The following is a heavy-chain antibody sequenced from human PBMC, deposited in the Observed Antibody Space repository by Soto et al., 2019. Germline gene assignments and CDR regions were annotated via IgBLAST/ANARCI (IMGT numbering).Heavy chain of an antibody. CDR2: ISGSGGNT. V-gene: IGHV3-23*01. CDR1: GLIFSDYY. J-gene: IGHJ6*02. Sequence: GGSLSLSCAASGLIFSDYYRTWVRQAPGKGLEWVTAISGSGGNTYYADSVKGRFTISRDNSKNTLYLQMNSLRAEDTAVYYYAKVVPHGLNVWGQGTTVTVSS. CDR3: AKVVPHGLNV.